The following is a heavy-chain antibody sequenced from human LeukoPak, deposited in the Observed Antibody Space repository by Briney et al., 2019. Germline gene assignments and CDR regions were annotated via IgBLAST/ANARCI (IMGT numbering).Heavy chain of an antibody. CDR2: IYHSGST. V-gene: IGHV4-30-2*01. J-gene: IGHJ5*02. CDR3: ASWTGVPIGWFGT. CDR1: GGSISSGGYS. D-gene: IGHD1-1*01. Sequence: PSETLSLTCAVSGGSISSGGYSWSWIRQPPGKGLEWIGYIYHSGSTYYNPSLKSRVTISVDRSKNQFSLKLSSVTAADTAVYYCASWTGVPIGWFGTWGQGTLVTVSS.